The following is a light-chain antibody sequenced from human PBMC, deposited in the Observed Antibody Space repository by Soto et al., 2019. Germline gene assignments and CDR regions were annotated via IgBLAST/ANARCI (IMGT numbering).Light chain of an antibody. CDR1: QDISSW. CDR3: QQANSFPWT. Sequence: DIQMTQSPSSVSASVGDRVTITCRASQDISSWLAWYQQKPGKAPKLLIYLASSLQSGVPSRFSGSGFGTDFTLTISSLQPEDFATYYCQQANSFPWTFDQGSKVEIK. V-gene: IGKV1-12*01. J-gene: IGKJ1*01. CDR2: LAS.